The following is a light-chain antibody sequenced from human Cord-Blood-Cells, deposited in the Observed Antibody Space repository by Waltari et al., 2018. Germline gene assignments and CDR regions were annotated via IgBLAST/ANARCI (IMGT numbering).Light chain of an antibody. CDR3: QQYNSYSPLT. CDR1: QRISSW. CDR2: KAF. J-gene: IGKJ4*01. Sequence: DIQMTQSPSTLSASVGDRVTITCRASQRISSWLAWYQQKPGKAPKLLIYKAFSLESGVQSRFSGSGSGTEFTRTISSLQPDDFATYYCQQYNSYSPLTFGGGTKVEIK. V-gene: IGKV1-5*03.